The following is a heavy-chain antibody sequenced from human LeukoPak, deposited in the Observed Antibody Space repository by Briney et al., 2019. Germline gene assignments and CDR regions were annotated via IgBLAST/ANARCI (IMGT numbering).Heavy chain of an antibody. D-gene: IGHD1-26*01. V-gene: IGHV4-59*01. CDR2: IYYSGNT. Sequence: SQTLSLTCTVSGGSISSFYWSWIRQPPGKGLEWIGYIYYSGNTNYNPSLKNRVTISVDTSKNQFSLKLSSVTAADTAVYYCARGYSGSYGRFDYWGQGTLATVSS. J-gene: IGHJ4*02. CDR1: GGSISSFY. CDR3: ARGYSGSYGRFDY.